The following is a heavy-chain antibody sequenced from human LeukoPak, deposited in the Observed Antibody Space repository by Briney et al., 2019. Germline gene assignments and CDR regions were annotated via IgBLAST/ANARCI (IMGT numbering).Heavy chain of an antibody. CDR1: GYSISSGYY. CDR2: HYHRGST. Sequence: SETLSLTCTVSGYSISSGYYWGWIRHPPGKGLGWIGSHYHRGSTYYNPSLKSRVTISLDTSKNQFSLKLNYVTAADTAGCVCSRDVKPLHSSLSDWFDPWGQGTLVTVSS. CDR3: SRDVKPLHSSLSDWFDP. J-gene: IGHJ5*02. V-gene: IGHV4-38-2*02. D-gene: IGHD6-6*01.